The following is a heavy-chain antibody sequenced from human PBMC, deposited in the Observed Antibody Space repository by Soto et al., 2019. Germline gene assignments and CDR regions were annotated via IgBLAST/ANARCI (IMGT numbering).Heavy chain of an antibody. V-gene: IGHV1-8*01. Sequence: QVQLVQSGAEVKKPGASVKVSCKASGYTFTSYDINWVRQATGQGFESLGWMNPNSGNTGYVKKFQGRVTMTRDTSMSTAYMALSSLRSEDTAVYYCASGIKYGDYSMWVAPWGPGTLITVSS. D-gene: IGHD4-17*01. CDR2: MNPNSGNT. CDR3: ASGIKYGDYSMWVAP. CDR1: GYTFTSYD. J-gene: IGHJ5*02.